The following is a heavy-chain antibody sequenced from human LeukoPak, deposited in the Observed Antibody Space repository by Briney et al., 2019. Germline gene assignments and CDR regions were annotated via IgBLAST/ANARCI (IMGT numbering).Heavy chain of an antibody. V-gene: IGHV3-48*03. Sequence: GGSLRLSCAVSEFPFSFYEMNWVRQAPGKGLEWVSNIGSSGTNRYYADSVKGRFSISRDNAKSSLYLQMNSLRAEDTAVYYCALLAVASDFDYWGQGALVTVSS. J-gene: IGHJ4*02. CDR1: EFPFSFYE. CDR2: IGSSGTNR. D-gene: IGHD6-19*01. CDR3: ALLAVASDFDY.